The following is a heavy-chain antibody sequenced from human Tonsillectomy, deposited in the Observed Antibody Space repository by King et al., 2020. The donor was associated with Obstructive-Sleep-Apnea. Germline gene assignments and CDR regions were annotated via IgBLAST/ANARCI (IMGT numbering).Heavy chain of an antibody. D-gene: IGHD3-22*01. CDR3: ARATYYYDSSGLL. Sequence: VQLVESGAEVKKPGASVKVSCNASGYTFTSYYMNWVRQAPGQGLEWMGIINPSGGSTSYAQKFQGRVTMTRDTSTSTVYMELSSLRSEDTAVYYCARATYYYDSSGLLWGQGTLVTVSS. J-gene: IGHJ4*02. CDR2: INPSGGST. V-gene: IGHV1-46*01. CDR1: GYTFTSYY.